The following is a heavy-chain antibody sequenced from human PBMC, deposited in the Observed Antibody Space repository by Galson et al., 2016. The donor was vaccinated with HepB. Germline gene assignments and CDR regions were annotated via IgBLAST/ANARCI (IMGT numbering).Heavy chain of an antibody. CDR1: GFMFRGFW. V-gene: IGHV3-74*03. Sequence: SLRLSCAVSGFMFRGFWIHWVRQVPGKAPVWVSRVSQDGITTAYADSVKGRFSISRDDAKQTVYLQMNSLRAEDTSMYYCATSSSWGPLAYWGQGTLVTVSS. CDR3: ATSSSWGPLAY. CDR2: VSQDGITT. J-gene: IGHJ4*02. D-gene: IGHD6-13*01.